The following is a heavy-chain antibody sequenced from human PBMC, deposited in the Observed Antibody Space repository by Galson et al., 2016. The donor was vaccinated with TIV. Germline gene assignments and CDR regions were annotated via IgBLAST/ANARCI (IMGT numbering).Heavy chain of an antibody. D-gene: IGHD5-24*01. CDR2: IWYDGSNK. J-gene: IGHJ6*02. CDR1: GFTFRDSG. CDR3: AKQFVDV. Sequence: SLRLSCAASGFTFRDSGMHWVRQAPGKRLEWVAFIWYDGSNKHYADSVKGRFTVSKDNSKNTLYLQMDSLRAEDTAVYYCAKQFVDVWGQGTTVTVSS. V-gene: IGHV3-33*06.